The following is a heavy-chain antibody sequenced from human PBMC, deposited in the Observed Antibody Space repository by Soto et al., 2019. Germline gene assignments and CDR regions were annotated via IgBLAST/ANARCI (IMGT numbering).Heavy chain of an antibody. D-gene: IGHD3-22*01. V-gene: IGHV5-10-1*01. CDR1: GYSFTSYW. Sequence: GESLKISCKGSGYSFTSYWISWVRQMPGKGLEWMGRIDPSDSYTNYSPSFQGHVTISADKSISTAYLQWSSLKASDTAMYYCARLKPSGYYPPRYYYGMDVWGQGTTVTVS. CDR3: ARLKPSGYYPPRYYYGMDV. J-gene: IGHJ6*02. CDR2: IDPSDSYT.